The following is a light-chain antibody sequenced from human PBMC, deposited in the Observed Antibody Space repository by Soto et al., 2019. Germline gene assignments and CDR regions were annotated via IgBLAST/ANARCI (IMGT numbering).Light chain of an antibody. CDR2: NVN. J-gene: IGLJ2*01. CDR1: SSDVGSYDY. V-gene: IGLV2-18*02. Sequence: QSVLIQPPSVSGSPGQSVTISCTGTSSDVGSYDYVSWYQEHPGTVPKPMIYNVNTQPSGVPDRFSGSKSGNTASMTISGLQAEDEADYYCSSYTAYSRVVFGGGTKLTVL. CDR3: SSYTAYSRVV.